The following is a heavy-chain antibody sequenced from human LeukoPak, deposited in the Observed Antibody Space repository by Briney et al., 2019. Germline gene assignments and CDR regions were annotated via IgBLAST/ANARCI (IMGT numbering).Heavy chain of an antibody. D-gene: IGHD6-6*01. Sequence: GGSLRLSCAASGFTFSSYSMNWVRQAPGKGLEWVAVIWYDGSNKYYADSVKGRFTISRDNSKNTLYLQMNSLRAEDTAVYYCARERYSSSSRDFDYWGQGTLVTVSS. CDR2: IWYDGSNK. V-gene: IGHV3-33*08. CDR3: ARERYSSSSRDFDY. J-gene: IGHJ4*02. CDR1: GFTFSSYS.